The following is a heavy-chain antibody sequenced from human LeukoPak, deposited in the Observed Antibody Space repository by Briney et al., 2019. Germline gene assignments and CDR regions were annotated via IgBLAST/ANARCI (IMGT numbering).Heavy chain of an antibody. D-gene: IGHD3-22*01. CDR2: INPSGGST. CDR1: GYTFTSYY. CDR3: ARMAPDSSGYSNALGAFDI. Sequence: ASVTVSCKASGYTFTSYYMHWVRQAPGQGLEWMGIINPSGGSTSYAQKFQGRVTMTRDTSTSTIYMELSSLRSEDTAVYYCARMAPDSSGYSNALGAFDIWGQGTMVTVSS. V-gene: IGHV1-46*01. J-gene: IGHJ3*02.